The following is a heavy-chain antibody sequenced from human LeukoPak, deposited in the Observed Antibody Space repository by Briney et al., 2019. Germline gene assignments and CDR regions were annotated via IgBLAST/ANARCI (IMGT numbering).Heavy chain of an antibody. D-gene: IGHD6-13*01. CDR1: GYTFTGYY. J-gene: IGHJ4*02. V-gene: IGHV1-2*02. CDR2: INPNGGGT. Sequence: GASVKVSCKASGYTFTGYYIHWVRQAPGQGLEWMGWINPNGGGTNYAQNFQGRVTMTRDTSISTAYMELSRLRSDDTAIYYCARENNSSWYRKAAFDYWGQGTLVTVTS. CDR3: ARENNSSWYRKAAFDY.